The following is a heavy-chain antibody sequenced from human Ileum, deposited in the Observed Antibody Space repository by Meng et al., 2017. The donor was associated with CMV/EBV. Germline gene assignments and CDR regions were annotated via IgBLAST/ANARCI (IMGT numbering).Heavy chain of an antibody. CDR2: IYTSGSS. Sequence: QGDLQESRAVLVKPSWLRALPCSCHGVPMSSYYWCWIRQPAGKGLGWIGRIYTSGSSNYNSSLKSRVTMSVDTSKNQFSMKLNSVTAADTAVYYCAREGPTDWGRALDYWGQGTLVTVSS. V-gene: IGHV4-4*07. J-gene: IGHJ4*02. CDR1: GVPMSSYY. D-gene: IGHD7-27*01. CDR3: AREGPTDWGRALDY.